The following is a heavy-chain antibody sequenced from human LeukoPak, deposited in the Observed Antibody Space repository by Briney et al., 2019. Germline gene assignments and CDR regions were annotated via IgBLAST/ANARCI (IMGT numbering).Heavy chain of an antibody. V-gene: IGHV3-30*18. J-gene: IGHJ4*02. CDR3: AKEKYDFRSGYVDY. CDR1: GFTFSSYG. CDR2: ISYDGSNK. Sequence: GGSLRLSCAASGFTFSSYGMHWVRQAPGKGLEWVAVISYDGSNKYYADSVKGRFTISRDNSKNTLYLQMNSLRAEDTAVYYCAKEKYDFRSGYVDYWGQGTLVTVSS. D-gene: IGHD3-3*01.